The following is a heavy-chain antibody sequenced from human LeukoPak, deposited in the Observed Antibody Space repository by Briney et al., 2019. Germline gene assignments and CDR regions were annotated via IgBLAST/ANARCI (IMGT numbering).Heavy chain of an antibody. D-gene: IGHD2-15*01. Sequence: GASVNVSCKASGGTFSSYAISWVRQAPGQGLEWMGGIIPIFGAANYAQKFQGGVTITADESTSTAYMELSSLRSEDTAVYYCARDLKGYCSGGSCYGNWFDPWGQGTLVTVSS. CDR2: IIPIFGAA. J-gene: IGHJ5*02. V-gene: IGHV1-69*13. CDR3: ARDLKGYCSGGSCYGNWFDP. CDR1: GGTFSSYA.